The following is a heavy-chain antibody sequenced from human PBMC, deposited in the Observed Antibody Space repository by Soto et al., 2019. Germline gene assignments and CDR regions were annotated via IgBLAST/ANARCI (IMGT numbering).Heavy chain of an antibody. CDR1: GGSISSGDYY. J-gene: IGHJ6*02. V-gene: IGHV4-30-4*01. CDR3: ARDLGDTEYYYGMDV. D-gene: IGHD1-26*01. CDR2: IYYSGST. Sequence: LSLTCTVSGGSISSGDYYWSWIRQPPGKGLEWIGYIYYSGSTYYNPSLKSRVTISVDTSKNQFSLKLSSVTAADTAVYYCARDLGDTEYYYGMDVWGQGTTVTVSS.